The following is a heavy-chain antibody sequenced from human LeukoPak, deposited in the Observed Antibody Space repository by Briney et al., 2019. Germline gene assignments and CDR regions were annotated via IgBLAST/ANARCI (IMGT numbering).Heavy chain of an antibody. J-gene: IGHJ6*02. CDR3: ARGGLRFSWTGMDV. CDR1: GGTFSSYA. D-gene: IGHD3-3*01. Sequence: SVNVSCKASGGTFSSYAISWVRQAPGQGLEWMGGIIPIFGTANYAQKFQGRVTITADESTSTAYMELSSLRSEDTAVYYCARGGLRFSWTGMDVWGQGTTVTVSS. V-gene: IGHV1-69*01. CDR2: IIPIFGTA.